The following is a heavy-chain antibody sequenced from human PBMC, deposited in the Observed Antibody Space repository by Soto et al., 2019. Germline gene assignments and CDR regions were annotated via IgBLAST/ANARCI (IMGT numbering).Heavy chain of an antibody. D-gene: IGHD5-12*01. CDR1: GYTFTDYY. Sequence: QVQLVSSGAEVKKPGASVKVSCRASGYTFTDYYIHWVRQAPGQGLQWVGWINPNSGATEYAQKFQGRVTMTRDPSISTVYMEVTRLRSDDTALYFCARAAPLRYSGYALDHWGQGTLVTVST. CDR3: ARAAPLRYSGYALDH. J-gene: IGHJ4*02. CDR2: INPNSGAT. V-gene: IGHV1-2*02.